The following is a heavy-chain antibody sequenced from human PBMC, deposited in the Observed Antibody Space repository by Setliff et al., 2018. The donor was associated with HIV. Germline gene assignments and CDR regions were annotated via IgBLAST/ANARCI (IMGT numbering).Heavy chain of an antibody. CDR2: IHYTGGT. CDR3: ARQFQYYYMDV. J-gene: IGHJ6*03. CDR1: GYSISSGYY. V-gene: IGHV4-38-2*01. Sequence: SETLSLTCAVSGYSISSGYYWGWIRQPPGKGLEWIGSIHYTGGTHYNPSFKSRASFSLDTSKNQFSLRLGSVTAADTAVYYCARQFQYYYMDVWGKGTPVTVSS.